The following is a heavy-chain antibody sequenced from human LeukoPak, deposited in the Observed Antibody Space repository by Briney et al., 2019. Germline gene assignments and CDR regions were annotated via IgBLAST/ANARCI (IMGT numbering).Heavy chain of an antibody. D-gene: IGHD3-10*01. CDR2: IKQDGSEK. CDR3: ARARLTLAREVIINADY. Sequence: GGSLRLSCAASGFSFSTYWMSWVRQAPGKGLQWVANIKQDGSEKNYVDSVKGRFTISRDNAKNSLYLQMNSLRAEDTAVYYCARARLTLAREVIINADYWGQGILVTVSS. CDR1: GFSFSTYW. J-gene: IGHJ4*02. V-gene: IGHV3-7*03.